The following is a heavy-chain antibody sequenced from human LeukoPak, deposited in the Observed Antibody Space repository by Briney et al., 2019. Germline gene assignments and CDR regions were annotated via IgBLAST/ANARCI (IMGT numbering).Heavy chain of an antibody. Sequence: GGSLRLSCAASGFTFSSYAMHWVRQAPGKGLEWVAVISYDGSNKYYADSVKGRFTISRDNSKNTLYLQMNSLRAEDTAVYYCAKDIAVAGFPFYYYGMDVWGQGTTVTVSS. V-gene: IGHV3-30-3*01. D-gene: IGHD6-19*01. CDR1: GFTFSSYA. CDR3: AKDIAVAGFPFYYYGMDV. J-gene: IGHJ6*02. CDR2: ISYDGSNK.